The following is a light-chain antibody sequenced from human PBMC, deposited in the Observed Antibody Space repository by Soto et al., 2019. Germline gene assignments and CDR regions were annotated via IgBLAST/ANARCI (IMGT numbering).Light chain of an antibody. CDR1: QSVSSSY. Sequence: EIVLTQSPGTLSLSPGERATLSCRASQSVSSSYLAWYQQKPGQAPRLLISGASSRATGIPDRFSGSASGTEFTLTISRLGPADSAVYQCQHYGSALLTLGPGTKVDIK. CDR2: GAS. CDR3: QHYGSALLT. V-gene: IGKV3-20*01. J-gene: IGKJ3*01.